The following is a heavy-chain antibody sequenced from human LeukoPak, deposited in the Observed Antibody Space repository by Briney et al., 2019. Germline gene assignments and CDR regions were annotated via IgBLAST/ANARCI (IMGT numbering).Heavy chain of an antibody. Sequence: ASVKVSCKASGYTFTSYDINWVRQATGQGLEWMGWMNPNSGNTGYAQKFQGRVTITRNASISTAYMELSSLRSEDTAVYYCASALSGYSSSWYNFYYYYGMDVWGQGTTVTVSS. D-gene: IGHD6-13*01. CDR1: GYTFTSYD. J-gene: IGHJ6*02. CDR2: MNPNSGNT. CDR3: ASALSGYSSSWYNFYYYYGMDV. V-gene: IGHV1-8*03.